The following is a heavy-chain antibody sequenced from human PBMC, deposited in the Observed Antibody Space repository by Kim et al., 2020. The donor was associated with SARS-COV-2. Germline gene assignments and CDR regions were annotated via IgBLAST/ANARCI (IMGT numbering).Heavy chain of an antibody. CDR2: IYHSGST. CDR1: GGSISSSNW. V-gene: IGHV4-4*02. J-gene: IGHJ3*02. Sequence: SETLSLTCAVSGGSISSSNWWSWVRQPPGKGLEWIGEIYHSGSTNYNPSLKSRVTRSVDKPKNQFSLKLSSVTAADTAVYYCAIAVAGRGGAFDIWGQGTMVTVSS. CDR3: AIAVAGRGGAFDI. D-gene: IGHD6-19*01.